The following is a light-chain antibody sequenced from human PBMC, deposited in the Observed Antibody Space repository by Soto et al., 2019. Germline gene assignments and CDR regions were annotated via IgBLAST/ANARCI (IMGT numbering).Light chain of an antibody. V-gene: IGKV3-20*01. CDR2: DAS. J-gene: IGKJ1*01. CDR3: HQYGSSPAT. CDR1: QSVSSN. Sequence: DILLTQSPATLSLSPGERATLSCRASQSVSSNLAWYQQKPGQAPRLLIYDASNRATGIPARFSGSGSGTEFTLTISRLEPEDFAVYYCHQYGSSPATFGQGTKVDIK.